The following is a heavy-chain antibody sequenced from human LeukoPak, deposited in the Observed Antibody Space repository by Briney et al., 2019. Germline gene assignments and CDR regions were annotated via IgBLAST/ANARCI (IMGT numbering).Heavy chain of an antibody. CDR1: GYTFTSYA. J-gene: IGHJ4*02. Sequence: ASVKVSCKASGYTFTSYAMHWVCQAPGQRLEWMGWINAGNGNTKYSQKFQGRVTITRDTSASTAYMELSSLRSEDTAVYYCARSAGAQPNPYDYWGQGTLVTVSS. V-gene: IGHV1-3*01. CDR2: INAGNGNT. CDR3: ARSAGAQPNPYDY. D-gene: IGHD6-13*01.